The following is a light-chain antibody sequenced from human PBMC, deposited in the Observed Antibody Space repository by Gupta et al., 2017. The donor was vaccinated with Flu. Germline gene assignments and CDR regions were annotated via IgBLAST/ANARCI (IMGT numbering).Light chain of an antibody. V-gene: IGKV3-15*01. CDR1: QGISSN. CDR3: QQESNWPYI. Sequence: DIVMTQSPGTLSVSPGERATLSCRASQGISSNLAWYQQKPGQAPRLLIYGASTRATGIPARFSGSGSGTEFTLTISSRQSEDFAVYYCQQESNWPYIFGQGTKMEIK. J-gene: IGKJ2*01. CDR2: GAS.